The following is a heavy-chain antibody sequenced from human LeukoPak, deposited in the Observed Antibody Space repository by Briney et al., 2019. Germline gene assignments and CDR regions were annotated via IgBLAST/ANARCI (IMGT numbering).Heavy chain of an antibody. V-gene: IGHV3-23*01. CDR3: AKRRGIAVAGSNPYYYYMDV. D-gene: IGHD6-19*01. J-gene: IGHJ6*03. Sequence: PGGSLRLSCAASGFTFSSYGMSWVRQAPGKGLEWVSAISGSGGSTYYADSVKGRFTISRDNSKNTLYLQMNSLRAEDTAVYYCAKRRGIAVAGSNPYYYYMDVWGKGTTVTISS. CDR2: ISGSGGST. CDR1: GFTFSSYG.